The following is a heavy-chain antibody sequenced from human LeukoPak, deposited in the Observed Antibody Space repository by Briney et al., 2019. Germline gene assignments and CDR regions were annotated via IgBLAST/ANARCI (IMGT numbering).Heavy chain of an antibody. V-gene: IGHV3-7*01. J-gene: IGHJ4*02. CDR1: GFTFSTYW. CDR2: INQDGSDK. D-gene: IGHD2-15*01. Sequence: GGSLRLSCAASGFTFSTYWMSWVRQAPGKGLEWVANINQDGSDKYYVDSVKGRFTISRDNAKNSLYLQMNSLRAEDTAVYYCARPRYCSSGNCYSDYWSQGALVTVSS. CDR3: ARPRYCSSGNCYSDY.